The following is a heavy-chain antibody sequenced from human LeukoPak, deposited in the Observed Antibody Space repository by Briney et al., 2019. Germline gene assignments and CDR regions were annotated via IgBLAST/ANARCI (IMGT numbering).Heavy chain of an antibody. J-gene: IGHJ4*02. CDR3: ATTPVAVDY. V-gene: IGHV3-48*01. D-gene: IGHD6-19*01. CDR2: ISNSSSMI. Sequence: GGSLRLSCAASGFTFSSYSMNWVRQAPGKGLEWVSYISNSSSMIYYADSVKGRFTISRDNAKNSLYLQMNSLRAEDTALYYCATTPVAVDYWGQGTLVTVSS. CDR1: GFTFSSYS.